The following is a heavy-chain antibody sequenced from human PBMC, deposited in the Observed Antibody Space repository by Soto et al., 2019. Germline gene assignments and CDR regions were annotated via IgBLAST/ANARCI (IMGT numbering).Heavy chain of an antibody. V-gene: IGHV4-59*01. CDR2: IYYSGST. Sequence: WETLSLTCTVSGGSISSYYWSWVRQPPGKGLEWIGYIYYSGSTNYNPSLKSRVTISVDTSKNQFSLKPSSVTAADTAVYYCARGEHDYGDYGVGYWGQGTLVTVSS. CDR3: ARGEHDYGDYGVGY. CDR1: GGSISSYY. J-gene: IGHJ4*02. D-gene: IGHD4-17*01.